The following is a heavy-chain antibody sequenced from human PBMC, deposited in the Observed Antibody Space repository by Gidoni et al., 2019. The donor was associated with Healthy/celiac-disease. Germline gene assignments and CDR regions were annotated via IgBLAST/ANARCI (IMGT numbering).Heavy chain of an antibody. J-gene: IGHJ6*02. V-gene: IGHV6-1*01. D-gene: IGHD6-6*01. CDR1: SSNSAA. Sequence: SSNSAAWNWIRQSPSRGLEWLGRTYYRSKWYNDYEVSVKSRITINPDTSKNQFSLQLNSVTPEDTAVYYCARVYSSSSFHYYGMDVWGQGTTVTVSS. CDR3: ARVYSSSSFHYYGMDV. CDR2: TYYRSKWYN.